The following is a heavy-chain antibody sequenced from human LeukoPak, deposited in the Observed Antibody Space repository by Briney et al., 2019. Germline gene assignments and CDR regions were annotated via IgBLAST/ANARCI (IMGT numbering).Heavy chain of an antibody. D-gene: IGHD2-21*02. CDR1: GGSFSASA. V-gene: IGHV4-34*01. J-gene: IGHJ4*02. CDR2: INHSGST. CDR3: ARGRGVVTATAYYFDY. Sequence: PSETLSLTCAVYGGSFSASAWSWIRQPPGKELEWIGEINHSGSTIYNPSLKSRVTISVDTAKNQFSLKVSSVTAADTAVYYCARGRGVVTATAYYFDYWGQGTLVTVPS.